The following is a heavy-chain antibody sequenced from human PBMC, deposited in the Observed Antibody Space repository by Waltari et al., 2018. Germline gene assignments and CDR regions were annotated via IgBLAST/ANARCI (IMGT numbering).Heavy chain of an antibody. CDR1: GYSFTSYW. CDR3: ARHPQYSYGYFGYFDL. J-gene: IGHJ2*01. CDR2: IYPGDSDT. D-gene: IGHD5-18*01. Sequence: EVQLVQSGAEVKKPGESLKISCKGSGYSFTSYWIGWVRQMPGKGLEWMGIIYPGDSDTRYSPSFQGQVTISADKSISTAYLQWSSLKASDTAMYYCARHPQYSYGYFGYFDLWGRGTLVTVSS. V-gene: IGHV5-51*01.